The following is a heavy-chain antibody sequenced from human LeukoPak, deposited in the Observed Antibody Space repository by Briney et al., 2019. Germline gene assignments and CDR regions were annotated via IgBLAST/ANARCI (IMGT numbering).Heavy chain of an antibody. CDR1: GYTFTGYY. D-gene: IGHD3-3*01. CDR2: MKPNSGNT. CDR3: ARGPNYYDFWSGYWKYYYYYGMDV. V-gene: IGHV1-8*02. Sequence: ASVKVSCKASGYTFTGYYMHWVRQATGQGLEWMGWMKPNSGNTGYAQKFQGRVTMTRNTSISTAYMELSSLRSEDTAVYYCARGPNYYDFWSGYWKYYYYYGMDVWGQGTTVTVSS. J-gene: IGHJ6*02.